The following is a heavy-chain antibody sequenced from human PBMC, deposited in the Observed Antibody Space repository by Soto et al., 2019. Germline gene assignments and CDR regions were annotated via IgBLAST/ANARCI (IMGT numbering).Heavy chain of an antibody. CDR2: IYYSGTT. D-gene: IGHD2-2*01. CDR3: ALYCSSTSCYGQREY. Sequence: PSETLSLTCTVSGASISSYYWSWIRQPPGKGLEWIGDIYYSGTTNYNPSLKSRVTISVDTAKNQFSLKLSSVTAADTAVYYCALYCSSTSCYGQREYWGQGTLVTVSS. J-gene: IGHJ4*02. CDR1: GASISSYY. V-gene: IGHV4-59*01.